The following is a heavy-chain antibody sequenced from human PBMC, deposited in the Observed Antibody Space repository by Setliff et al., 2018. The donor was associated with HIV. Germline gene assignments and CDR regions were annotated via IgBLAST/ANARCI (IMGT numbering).Heavy chain of an antibody. CDR2: IIPIFGTA. CDR3: ARRAAGGSSPNDYMDV. V-gene: IGHV1-69*06. D-gene: IGHD6-6*01. Sequence: SVKVSCKASGGTFSSYAISWVRQAPGQGLEWMGRIIPIFGTANYAQKFQGRVTITADKSTSTAYMELSSLRSEDTAVYYCARRAAGGSSPNDYMDVWGKGATVTVSS. CDR1: GGTFSSYA. J-gene: IGHJ6*03.